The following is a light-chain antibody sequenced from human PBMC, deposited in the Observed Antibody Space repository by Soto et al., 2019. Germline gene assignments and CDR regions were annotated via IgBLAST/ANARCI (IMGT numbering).Light chain of an antibody. CDR1: QSISSNF. CDR3: QQRSNWPST. CDR2: GAS. V-gene: IGKV3D-20*02. Sequence: EIVLTQSPGTLSLSPGEGATLSCRASQSISSNFLAWYQQKRGQAPRLLIHGASNRATGIPDRFSGSGSGTDFTLTISSLEPEDFAVYYCQQRSNWPSTFGPGTKVDI. J-gene: IGKJ1*01.